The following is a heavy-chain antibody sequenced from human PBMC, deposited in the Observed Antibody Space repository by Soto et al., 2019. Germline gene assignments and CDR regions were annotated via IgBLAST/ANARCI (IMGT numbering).Heavy chain of an antibody. CDR1: GFTFSLAW. J-gene: IGHJ4*02. D-gene: IGHD2-15*01. CDR2: AKGKGDGGTI. CDR3: ATLDVVDEIAASIDY. Sequence: EVQLVESGGGLVNPGGSLRLSCEGSGFTFSLAWMTWVRQAPGKALEWVGRAKGKGDGGTIDYAAPVKDRFIISRDDSKSTVYLQMNSLKIEDTAVHYCATLDVVDEIAASIDYWGQGTLVTVSS. V-gene: IGHV3-15*01.